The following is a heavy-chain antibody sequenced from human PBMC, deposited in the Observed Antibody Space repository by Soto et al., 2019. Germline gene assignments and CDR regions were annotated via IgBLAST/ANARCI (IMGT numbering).Heavy chain of an antibody. J-gene: IGHJ4*02. CDR1: GFTFSSYG. V-gene: IGHV3-33*01. CDR2: IWYDGSNK. Sequence: QVQLVESGGGVVQPGRSLRLSCAASGFTFSSYGMHWVRQAPGKGLEWVAVIWYDGSNKYYADSVKGRFTISRDNSKNTLYLQMNSLRAEDTAVHYCARDGGRAAYRATDYWGQGTLVTVSS. D-gene: IGHD3-16*01. CDR3: ARDGGRAAYRATDY.